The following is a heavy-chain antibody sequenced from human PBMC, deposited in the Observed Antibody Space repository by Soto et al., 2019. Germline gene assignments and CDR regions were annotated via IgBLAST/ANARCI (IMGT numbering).Heavy chain of an antibody. V-gene: IGHV4-31*02. CDR2: GNT. D-gene: IGHD5-12*01. J-gene: IGHJ4*02. CDR3: ARARSVGYSGYDYFDY. Sequence: GNTYYNPSLRSRLTMSVDTSKNQFSLKLSSVTTADTAVYYCARARSVGYSGYDYFDYWGQGTLVTVSS.